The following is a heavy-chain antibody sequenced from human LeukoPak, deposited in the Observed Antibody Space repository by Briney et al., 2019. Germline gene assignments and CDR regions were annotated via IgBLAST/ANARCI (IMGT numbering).Heavy chain of an antibody. Sequence: ASVKVSCKASGYTFTSYGISWVRQAPGQGLEWMGWISAYNGNTNYAQKLQGRVTMTTDTSTSTAYMELRSLRSDDTAVYYCARPLPDRTTTVINDYWGQGTLVTVSS. D-gene: IGHD4-17*01. CDR1: GYTFTSYG. CDR2: ISAYNGNT. J-gene: IGHJ4*02. V-gene: IGHV1-18*01. CDR3: ARPLPDRTTTVINDY.